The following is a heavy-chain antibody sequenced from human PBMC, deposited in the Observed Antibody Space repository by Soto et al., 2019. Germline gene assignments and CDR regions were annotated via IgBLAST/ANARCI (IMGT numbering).Heavy chain of an antibody. D-gene: IGHD6-19*01. V-gene: IGHV1-58*01. CDR1: GFTFTSSA. Sequence: SVKVSCKASGFTFTSSAVQWVRQARGQRLEWIGWIVVGSGNTNYAQKFQERVTITRDMSTSTAYMELSSLRSEDTAVYYCAAARGPHSSGWYHWFDPWGQGTLVTVSS. CDR3: AAARGPHSSGWYHWFDP. CDR2: IVVGSGNT. J-gene: IGHJ5*02.